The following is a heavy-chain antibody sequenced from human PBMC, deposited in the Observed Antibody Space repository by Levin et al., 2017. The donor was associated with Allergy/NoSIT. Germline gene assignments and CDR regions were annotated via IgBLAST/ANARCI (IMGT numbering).Heavy chain of an antibody. J-gene: IGHJ1*01. D-gene: IGHD6-19*01. CDR3: ARDLSTAVAGTGEFQH. CDR1: GYTFTSYY. Sequence: ASVKVSCKASGYTFTSYYMHWVRQAPGQGLEWMGIINPSGGSTSYAQKFQGRVTMTRDTSTSTVYMELSSLRSEDTAVYYCARDLSTAVAGTGEFQHWGQGTLVTVSS. V-gene: IGHV1-46*01. CDR2: INPSGGST.